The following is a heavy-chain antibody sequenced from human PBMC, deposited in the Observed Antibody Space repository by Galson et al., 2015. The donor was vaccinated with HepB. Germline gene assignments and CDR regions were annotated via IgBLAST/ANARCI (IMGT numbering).Heavy chain of an antibody. CDR1: GGSISSYY. CDR2: IYYSGST. V-gene: IGHV4-59*08. D-gene: IGHD1-14*01. J-gene: IGHJ6*02. Sequence: SETLSLTCTVSGGSISSYYWSWIRQPPGKGLEWIGYIYYSGSTNYNPSLKSRVTISVDTSKNQFSLKLSSVTAADTAVYYCARYHVMDYYYGMDVWGQGTTVTVSS. CDR3: ARYHVMDYYYGMDV.